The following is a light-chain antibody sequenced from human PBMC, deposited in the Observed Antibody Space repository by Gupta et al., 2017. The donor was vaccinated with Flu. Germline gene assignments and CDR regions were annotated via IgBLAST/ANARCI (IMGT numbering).Light chain of an antibody. CDR1: QSVGTN. Sequence: ATLSVSPGERATLSCRASQSVGTNLAWYQQKPGQAPRLLISDASTRDTGIPARFSGSGSGTEFTLTISSLQSEDFAVYYCQQYNIWPPWTFGQGTXVEIK. J-gene: IGKJ1*01. CDR3: QQYNIWPPWT. CDR2: DAS. V-gene: IGKV3-15*01.